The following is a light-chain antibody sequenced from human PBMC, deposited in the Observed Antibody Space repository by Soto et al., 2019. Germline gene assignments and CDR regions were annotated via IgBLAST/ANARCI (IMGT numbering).Light chain of an antibody. CDR3: QQLKSYPIT. CDR2: AAS. Sequence: DIQLTQSPSFLSTSVGDRVTITCRASQGISSYLAWYQQKPGKAPKLLIYAASTLQSGVPSRFSGSGSGTEFTLTISSLQPEDFATYYCQQLKSYPITFGGGTKVDIK. J-gene: IGKJ4*01. V-gene: IGKV1-9*01. CDR1: QGISSY.